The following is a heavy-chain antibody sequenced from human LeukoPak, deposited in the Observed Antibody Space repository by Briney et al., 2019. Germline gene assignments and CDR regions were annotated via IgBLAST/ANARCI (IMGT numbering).Heavy chain of an antibody. CDR3: ARVVVNYGMDV. CDR1: GGSIKCGGYY. Sequence: SQTLSLTCTGSGGSIKCGGYYWSWTRQHPGKGLEWIGYIYYSGSTYDNPSRKTRATIALATSKNQFPLKLRSVAAADSAVYYCARVVVNYGMDVWGQGTTVTVSS. V-gene: IGHV4-31*03. CDR2: IYYSGST. J-gene: IGHJ6*02. D-gene: IGHD2-21*01.